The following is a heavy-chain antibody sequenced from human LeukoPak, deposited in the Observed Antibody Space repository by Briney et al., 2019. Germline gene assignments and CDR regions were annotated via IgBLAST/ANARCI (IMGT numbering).Heavy chain of an antibody. CDR3: AKDYLPEGYCSGGSCYTVFDY. CDR1: GFTFDDYA. D-gene: IGHD2-15*01. V-gene: IGHV3-43*02. Sequence: QPGGSLLLSCAASGFTFDDYAMHWVRQAPGKGLEWVSLISGDGGSTYYADSVKGRFTISRDNSKNSLYLQMNSLRTEDTALYYCAKDYLPEGYCSGGSCYTVFDYWGQGTLVTVSS. J-gene: IGHJ4*02. CDR2: ISGDGGST.